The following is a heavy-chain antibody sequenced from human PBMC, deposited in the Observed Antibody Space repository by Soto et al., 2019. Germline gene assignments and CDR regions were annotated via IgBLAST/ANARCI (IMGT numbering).Heavy chain of an antibody. CDR3: ARGRRKTSIGVSRIQLWLGSFDY. CDR2: IWHDGSNK. Sequence: QVQLVESGGGVVQPGRSLRLSCAASGFTFSSYGMHWVRQAPGKGLEWVAVIWHDGSNKYYADSVKGRFTISRDNSKNTLYLQMNSLRAEDTAVYYCARGRRKTSIGVSRIQLWLGSFDYWGQGTLVTVSS. V-gene: IGHV3-33*01. CDR1: GFTFSSYG. J-gene: IGHJ4*02. D-gene: IGHD5-18*01.